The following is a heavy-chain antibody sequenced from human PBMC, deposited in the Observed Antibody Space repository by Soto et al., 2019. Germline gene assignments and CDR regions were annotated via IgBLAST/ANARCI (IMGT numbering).Heavy chain of an antibody. Sequence: QVQLQESGPGLVKPSETLSLTCTVSGASISSFYWSWIRQPPGKGLEWIGYIFHSGGTNYNPSLKSRATISVDTSKNLFSLKLSSVTAADTAVYYCARDQNGSPHFDYWGQGTLVTVSS. CDR1: GASISSFY. CDR2: IFHSGGT. V-gene: IGHV4-59*01. D-gene: IGHD1-26*01. CDR3: ARDQNGSPHFDY. J-gene: IGHJ4*02.